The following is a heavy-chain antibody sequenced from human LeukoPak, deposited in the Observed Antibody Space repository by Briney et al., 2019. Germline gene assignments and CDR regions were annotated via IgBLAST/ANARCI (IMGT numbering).Heavy chain of an antibody. Sequence: SGGSLRLSCAASGFTFSRYWMSWVRQAPGKGLEWVANIKQDGSQKPYVDSVKGRFTISRDNANNLLYLQMNSLRAEDTAVYYCARESFAARWDWGQGTLVTVSS. D-gene: IGHD6-6*01. CDR3: ARESFAARWD. V-gene: IGHV3-7*01. J-gene: IGHJ4*02. CDR2: IKQDGSQK. CDR1: GFTFSRYW.